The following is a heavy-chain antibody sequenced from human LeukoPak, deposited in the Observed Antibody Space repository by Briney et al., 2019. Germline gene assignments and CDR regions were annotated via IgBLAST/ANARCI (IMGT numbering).Heavy chain of an antibody. Sequence: GGSLRLSCAASGFTFSSYSMNWVRQAPGKGLEWVSSISSSSSDIYYADSVKGRFTISRDNAKNSLYLQMKSLRAEDTAVYYCARVGLDYGDTYYYDYWGQGTLVTVSS. D-gene: IGHD4-17*01. CDR2: ISSSSSDI. CDR1: GFTFSSYS. V-gene: IGHV3-21*01. CDR3: ARVGLDYGDTYYYDY. J-gene: IGHJ4*02.